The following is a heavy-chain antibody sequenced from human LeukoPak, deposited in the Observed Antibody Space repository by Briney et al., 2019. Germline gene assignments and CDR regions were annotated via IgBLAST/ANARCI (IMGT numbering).Heavy chain of an antibody. V-gene: IGHV3-30*19. J-gene: IGHJ4*02. CDR3: AKVPQWSSFRFFDY. CDR2: ISYDGSNK. D-gene: IGHD6-13*01. CDR1: GLVFSRYG. Sequence: GGSLRLSCAASGLVFSRYGMHWVRQAPGKGLEWVAVISYDGSNKYYADSVKGRFTISRDNSKNTLYLQMNSLRAEDTAVYYCAKVPQWSSFRFFDYWGQGTLVTVSS.